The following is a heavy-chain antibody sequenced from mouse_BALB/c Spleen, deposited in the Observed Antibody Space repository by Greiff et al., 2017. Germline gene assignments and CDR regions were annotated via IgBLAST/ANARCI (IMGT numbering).Heavy chain of an antibody. J-gene: IGHJ4*01. CDR3: ARLVSYAMDY. Sequence: EVKVVESGGGLVKPGGSLKLSCAASGFAFSSYDMSWVRQTPEKRLEWVAYISSGGGSTYYPDTVKGRFTISRDNAKNTLYLQMSSLKSEDTAMYYCARLVSYAMDYWGQGTSVTVSS. D-gene: IGHD6-2*01. CDR1: GFAFSSYD. V-gene: IGHV5-12-1*01. CDR2: ISSGGGST.